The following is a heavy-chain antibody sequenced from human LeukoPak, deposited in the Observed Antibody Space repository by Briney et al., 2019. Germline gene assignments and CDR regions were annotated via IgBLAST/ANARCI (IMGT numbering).Heavy chain of an antibody. J-gene: IGHJ4*02. CDR3: ARTKKGPNYDSSPYYLDY. V-gene: IGHV1-18*01. CDR2: ISAYNGNT. Sequence: ASVKVSCKASGYTFTSYGISWVRQAPGQGLEWMGWISAYNGNTNYAQKLQGRVTMTTDTSTSTAYMELRSLRSDDTAVYYCARTKKGPNYDSSPYYLDYWGQGTLVTVSS. D-gene: IGHD3-22*01. CDR1: GYTFTSYG.